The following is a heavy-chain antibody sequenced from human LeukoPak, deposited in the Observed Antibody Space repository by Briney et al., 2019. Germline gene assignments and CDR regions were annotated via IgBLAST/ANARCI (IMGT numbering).Heavy chain of an antibody. CDR1: GYTFTSYY. V-gene: IGHV1-46*01. Sequence: GASVKVSCKASGYTFTSYYMHWVRQAPGQGLEWMGIINPSGGSTSYAQKFQGRVTITRDTSASTAYMELSSLRSEDTAVYYCASNGAFWSGYGMDVWGQGTTVTVSS. CDR3: ASNGAFWSGYGMDV. D-gene: IGHD3-3*01. CDR2: INPSGGST. J-gene: IGHJ6*02.